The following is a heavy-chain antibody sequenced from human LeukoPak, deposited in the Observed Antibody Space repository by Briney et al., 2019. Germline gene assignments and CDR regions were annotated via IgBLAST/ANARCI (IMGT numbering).Heavy chain of an antibody. CDR3: AREPYYYDSSGYAYYYYMDV. J-gene: IGHJ6*03. Sequence: GASVKVSCKASGYTFTGYYMHWVRKAPEQGLEGRGGINPNSGGTNYEQKCQGSVTMTRDTSSSTAYMELSRLRSDDTAVYCCAREPYYYDSSGYAYYYYMDVWGKGTTVTVSS. CDR1: GYTFTGYY. V-gene: IGHV1-2*02. CDR2: INPNSGGT. D-gene: IGHD3-22*01.